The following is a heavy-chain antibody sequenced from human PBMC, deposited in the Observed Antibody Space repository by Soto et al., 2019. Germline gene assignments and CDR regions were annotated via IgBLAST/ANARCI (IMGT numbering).Heavy chain of an antibody. V-gene: IGHV3-23*01. J-gene: IGHJ4*02. CDR1: GFTFSSYA. Sequence: PGGSLRLSCAASGFTFSSYAMSWVRQAPGKGLEWVSAISGSGGSTYYADSVKGRFTISRDNSKNTLYLQMNSLRAEDTAVYYCAKSPIAEYDCIWGTSLKHFDYWGQGTLVTVSS. CDR2: ISGSGGST. D-gene: IGHD3-16*01. CDR3: AKSPIAEYDCIWGTSLKHFDY.